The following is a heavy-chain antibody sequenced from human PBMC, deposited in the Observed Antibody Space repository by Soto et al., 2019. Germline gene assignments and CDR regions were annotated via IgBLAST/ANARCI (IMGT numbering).Heavy chain of an antibody. CDR1: GGSISSRGYY. J-gene: IGHJ5*02. CDR2: IYYSGST. CDR3: ATSNWFDP. V-gene: IGHV4-39*01. Sequence: QLQLQESGPGLVKPSETLSLTCTVSGGSISSRGYYWGWIRQPPGKGLEWIGTIYYSGSTYYNPSLKSRVPISVDTSKNQFSLKRSSVTAADTAVYYCATSNWFDPWGQGTRVTVSS.